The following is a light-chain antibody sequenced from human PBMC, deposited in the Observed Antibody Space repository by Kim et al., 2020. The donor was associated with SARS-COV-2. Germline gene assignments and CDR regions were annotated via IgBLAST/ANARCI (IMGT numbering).Light chain of an antibody. V-gene: IGLV3-1*01. CDR2: QDN. J-gene: IGLJ1*01. Sequence: DELTQPPSVSVSPGQTASITCSGYKLGDKYVSWYQQKPGQSPVVVIYQDNQRPSGIPERFSGSNSGNTATLTISGTQAMDEADYYCQAWDSSTHNYVFGAGTKVTVL. CDR3: QAWDSSTHNYV. CDR1: KLGDKY.